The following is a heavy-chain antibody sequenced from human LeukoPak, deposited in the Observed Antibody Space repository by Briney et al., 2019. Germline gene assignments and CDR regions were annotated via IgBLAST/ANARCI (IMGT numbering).Heavy chain of an antibody. Sequence: GGSLRLSCAASGFTFSSYEMNWVRQAPGKGLEWVSYISSSGSTIYYADSVKGQFTISRDNAKNSLYLQMNSLRAEDTAVYYCARDHGSTSYYYYYGMDVWGQGTTVTVSS. CDR1: GFTFSSYE. V-gene: IGHV3-48*03. CDR3: ARDHGSTSYYYYYGMDV. CDR2: ISSSGSTI. J-gene: IGHJ6*02. D-gene: IGHD2-2*01.